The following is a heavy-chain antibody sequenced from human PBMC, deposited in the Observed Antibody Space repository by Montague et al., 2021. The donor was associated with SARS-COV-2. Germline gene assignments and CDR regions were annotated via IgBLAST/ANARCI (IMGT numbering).Heavy chain of an antibody. J-gene: IGHJ3*01. CDR2: NYYSGST. CDR3: ASPTYYYDRSGSDAFDV. Sequence: SETLSLTCTVSGGSISSSSYYWGWLRQPPGKRLEWIGSNYYSGSTYYNPSLKSRVTIYVDTSKNQFSLKLSSVAAADAAVYYCASPTYYYDRSGSDAFDVWGQGTMVTVSS. D-gene: IGHD3-22*01. V-gene: IGHV4-39*01. CDR1: GGSISSSSYY.